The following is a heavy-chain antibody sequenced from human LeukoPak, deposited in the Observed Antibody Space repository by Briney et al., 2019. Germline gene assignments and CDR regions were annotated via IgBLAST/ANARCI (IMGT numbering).Heavy chain of an antibody. Sequence: PGGSLRLSCAASGFTFSSYSMNWVRQAPGKGLEWVSSISSSSSYIYYADSVKGRFTISRDNAKNSLYLQMNSLRAEDTAVYYCARDSVEGIAAGRGSFQHWGQGTLVSVSS. CDR2: ISSSSSYI. CDR1: GFTFSSYS. J-gene: IGHJ1*01. V-gene: IGHV3-21*01. CDR3: ARDSVEGIAAGRGSFQH. D-gene: IGHD6-13*01.